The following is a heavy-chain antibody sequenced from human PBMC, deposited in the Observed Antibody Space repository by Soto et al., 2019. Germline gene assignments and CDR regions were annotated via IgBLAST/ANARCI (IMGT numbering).Heavy chain of an antibody. V-gene: IGHV3-33*01. D-gene: IGHD1-26*01. CDR1: GFTFSSYG. Sequence: PGGSLRLSCAASGFTFSSYGMHWVRQAPGKGLEWVAVIWYDGSNKYYADSVKGRFTISIDNSKNTLYLQMNSLRAEDTAVYYCARTLVCAYYFDFWGQGTLVTVSS. CDR2: IWYDGSNK. J-gene: IGHJ4*02. CDR3: ARTLVCAYYFDF.